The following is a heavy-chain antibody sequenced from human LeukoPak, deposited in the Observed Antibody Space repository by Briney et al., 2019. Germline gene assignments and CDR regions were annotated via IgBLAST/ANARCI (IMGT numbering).Heavy chain of an antibody. D-gene: IGHD3-16*02. CDR2: ISYDGSNE. CDR1: GFTFSSYG. J-gene: IGHJ4*02. V-gene: IGHV3-30*18. Sequence: PGGSLRLSCAASGFTFSSYGMHWVRQAPGKGLEWVAVISYDGSNEYYADSVKGRFTISRDNSKNTLYLQMNSLRAEDTAVYYCAKDYQGCQDYWGQGTLVTVSS. CDR3: AKDYQGCQDY.